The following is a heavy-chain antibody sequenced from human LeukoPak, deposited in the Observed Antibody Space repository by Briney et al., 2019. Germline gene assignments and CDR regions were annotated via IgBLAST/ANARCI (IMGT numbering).Heavy chain of an antibody. J-gene: IGHJ4*02. CDR2: ISGSGGST. CDR3: AKVKPKAIAAAGFDY. V-gene: IGHV3-23*01. D-gene: IGHD6-13*01. CDR1: GFTFSTYA. Sequence: GGSLRLSCAASGFTFSTYAMSWVRQAPGKGLEWVSAISGSGGSTYYADSVKGRFTISRDNSKNTLYLQMNSLRAEDTAVYYCAKVKPKAIAAAGFDYWGQGTLVTVSS.